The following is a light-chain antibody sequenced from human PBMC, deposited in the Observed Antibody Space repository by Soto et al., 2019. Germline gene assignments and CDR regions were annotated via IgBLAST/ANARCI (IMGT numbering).Light chain of an antibody. CDR1: QGITGN. Sequence: DIQLTQSPSFLSASVGDRVTITCRASQGITGNSAWYQQKPGKAPNPLLYGAVTLHSGVPSRFSGSGSGTQFSLTITSLQPEDFADYYCQHLHSHPMPFGQESRLEIK. CDR2: GAV. CDR3: QHLHSHPMP. V-gene: IGKV1-9*01. J-gene: IGKJ5*01.